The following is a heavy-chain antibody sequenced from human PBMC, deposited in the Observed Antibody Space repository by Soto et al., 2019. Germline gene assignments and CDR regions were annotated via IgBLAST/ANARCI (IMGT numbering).Heavy chain of an antibody. J-gene: IGHJ5*02. CDR1: GYTFTSYG. Sequence: ASVKVSCKASGYTFTSYGISWVRQAPGQGLEWMGWISAYNGNTNYGQKLQGRLTMTTDTSTSTAYMELSSLRSEDTAAYYCASFRYDSSGYDRGRFDPWGQGTLVTVSS. CDR3: ASFRYDSSGYDRGRFDP. D-gene: IGHD3-22*01. CDR2: ISAYNGNT. V-gene: IGHV1-18*01.